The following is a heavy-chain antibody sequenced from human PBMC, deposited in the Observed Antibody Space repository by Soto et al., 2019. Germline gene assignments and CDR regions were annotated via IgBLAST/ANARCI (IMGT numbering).Heavy chain of an antibody. CDR1: GGSISSSSYY. CDR2: IYYSGST. Sequence: SETLSLTCTVSGGSISSSSYYWGWIRQPPGKGLEWIGSIYYSGSTYYNPSLKSRVTISVDRSKNQFSLKLSSVTAADTAVYYCARARAYYYDSSGRNWFDPWGQGTLVTVSS. J-gene: IGHJ5*02. V-gene: IGHV4-39*07. CDR3: ARARAYYYDSSGRNWFDP. D-gene: IGHD3-22*01.